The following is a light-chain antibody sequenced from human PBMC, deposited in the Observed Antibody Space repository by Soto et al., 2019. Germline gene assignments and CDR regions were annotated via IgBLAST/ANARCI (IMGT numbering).Light chain of an antibody. CDR2: GDN. CDR1: SSNIGAGFD. Sequence: QSVLTQPPSVSGAPGRRVTISCTGTSSNIGAGFDVHWYQQLPGTAPKLLIYGDNDRPSGVPDRFSGSKSGTSASLAITGLQAEDEADYFCQSYDSSMNGCVFVTGTKVTVL. J-gene: IGLJ1*01. V-gene: IGLV1-40*01. CDR3: QSYDSSMNGCV.